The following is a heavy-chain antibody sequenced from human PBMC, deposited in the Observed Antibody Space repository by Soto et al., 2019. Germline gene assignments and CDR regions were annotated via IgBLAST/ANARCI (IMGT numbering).Heavy chain of an antibody. CDR3: VRDNSWEDPG. J-gene: IGHJ4*02. CDR2: ISEDSGTT. Sequence: PGGSLRLSCAPSGFNFNTNGMTWVRQAPGKGLEWVPIISEDSGTTYYAESAMGRFTVSRGNSRSTQYLQMNSLRAEDTATYCCVRDNSWEDPGWDQGTLVTISS. V-gene: IGHV3-23*01. CDR1: GFNFNTNG. D-gene: IGHD1-26*01.